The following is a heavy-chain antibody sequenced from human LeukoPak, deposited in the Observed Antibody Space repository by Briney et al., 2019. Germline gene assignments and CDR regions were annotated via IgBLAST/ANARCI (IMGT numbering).Heavy chain of an antibody. Sequence: GGSLRLSCAASGFTFSSYGIHWVRQAPGRGLEWVAVIWYDGSNKYYADSVKGRFTISRDNSKNTLYLQMNSLRAEDTAVYYCAKSPFGANYYFDYWGQGTLVTVSS. J-gene: IGHJ4*02. V-gene: IGHV3-33*06. CDR1: GFTFSSYG. CDR2: IWYDGSNK. CDR3: AKSPFGANYYFDY. D-gene: IGHD1-26*01.